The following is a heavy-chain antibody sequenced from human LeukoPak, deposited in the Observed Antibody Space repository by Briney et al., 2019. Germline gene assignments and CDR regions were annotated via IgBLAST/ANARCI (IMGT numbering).Heavy chain of an antibody. J-gene: IGHJ5*02. CDR2: ISSSGSTI. V-gene: IGHV3-48*03. D-gene: IGHD7-27*01. CDR3: ARGTGYCLDP. CDR1: GFTFSSYE. Sequence: GGSLRLSCAASGFTFSSYEMNWVRQPAGKWLEWVSCISSSGSTIYHADSVKGRFTLSRHNAKNSLYLQMNSLRAEERDVYYCARGTGYCLDPWGQGTLVTVSS.